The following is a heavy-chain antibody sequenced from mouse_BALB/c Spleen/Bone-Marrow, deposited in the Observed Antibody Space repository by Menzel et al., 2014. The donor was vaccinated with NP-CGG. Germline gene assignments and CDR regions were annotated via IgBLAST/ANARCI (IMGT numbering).Heavy chain of an antibody. Sequence: EVHLVESGGGLVQPGGSLKLSCAASGFAFSRNWMSWVRQAPGKGLEWIGEINPDSSTINYTPSLKDKFIISRDNAKNTLYLQMSKVRSEDTALYYCARLYDYGNFAYWGQGTTLTVSS. J-gene: IGHJ2*01. D-gene: IGHD1-1*01. CDR1: GFAFSRNW. CDR2: INPDSSTI. CDR3: ARLYDYGNFAY. V-gene: IGHV4-1*02.